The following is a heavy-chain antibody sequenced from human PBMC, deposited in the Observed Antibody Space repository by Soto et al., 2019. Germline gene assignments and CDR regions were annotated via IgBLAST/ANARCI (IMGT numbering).Heavy chain of an antibody. CDR2: IYYSGST. CDR3: ARDLQYSRLFYGMDV. CDR1: GGSISSGGYY. D-gene: IGHD6-13*01. J-gene: IGHJ6*02. Sequence: SETLSLTCTVSGGSISSGGYYWSWIRQHPGKGLEWIGYIYYSGSTYYNTSLKSRVTISVDTSKKQFSLKLRSVTAADTAVYYCARDLQYSRLFYGMDVWGQGTTVTVSS. V-gene: IGHV4-31*03.